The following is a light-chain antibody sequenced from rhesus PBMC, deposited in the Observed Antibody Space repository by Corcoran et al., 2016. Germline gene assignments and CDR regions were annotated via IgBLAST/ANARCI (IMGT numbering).Light chain of an antibody. CDR3: QQECNWKPT. Sequence: EIVMTQSPATLSLSPGERATLPCRASQRVSSYVAWYQQKPGQAPRLLLHGASNRAPGIPDRFSGSGSGTDLTLHISSLEPGDVGVYCCQQECNWKPTFCGGTKVGIK. CDR2: GAS. V-gene: IGKV3-35*01. J-gene: IGKJ4*01. CDR1: QRVSSY.